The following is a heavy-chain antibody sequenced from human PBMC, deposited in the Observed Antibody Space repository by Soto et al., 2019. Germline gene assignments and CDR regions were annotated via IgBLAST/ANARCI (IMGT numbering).Heavy chain of an antibody. CDR2: IIPIFGTA. CDR1: GGTFSSYA. Sequence: GASVKVSCKASGGTFSSYAISWVRQAPGQGLEWMGGIIPIFGTANYAQKFQGRVTITADESTSTAYMELSSLRSEDTAVYYCAREGARYSSSWFLAWFDPWGQGTLVTVSS. CDR3: AREGARYSSSWFLAWFDP. D-gene: IGHD6-13*01. J-gene: IGHJ5*02. V-gene: IGHV1-69*13.